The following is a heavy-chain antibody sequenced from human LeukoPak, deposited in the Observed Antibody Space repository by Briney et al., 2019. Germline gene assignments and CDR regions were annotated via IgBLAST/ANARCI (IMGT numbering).Heavy chain of an antibody. D-gene: IGHD1-26*01. CDR3: AKGQWELQGKFYY. V-gene: IGHV3-21*03. J-gene: IGHJ4*02. Sequence: PGGSLRLSCAASGFTFSSYSMNWVRQAPGKGLEWVSSITSSSSHIHYADSVKGRFTISRDNAKNSLFLQMNSLRADDTVVYYCAKGQWELQGKFYYWGKGTLVTVSS. CDR2: ITSSSSHI. CDR1: GFTFSSYS.